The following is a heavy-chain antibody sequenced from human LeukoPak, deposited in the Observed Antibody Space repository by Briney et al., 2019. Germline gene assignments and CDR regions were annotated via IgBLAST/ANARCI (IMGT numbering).Heavy chain of an antibody. CDR3: AREGLYYDILTGYSHYMDV. J-gene: IGHJ6*03. Sequence: GGSLRLSCAASGFTFSSYWMSWVRQAPGKGLEWVSVIYSGGSTYYADSVKGRFTISRDNSKNTLYLQMNSLRAEDTAVYYCAREGLYYDILTGYSHYMDVWGKGTTVTISS. CDR2: IYSGGST. D-gene: IGHD3-9*01. V-gene: IGHV3-53*01. CDR1: GFTFSSYW.